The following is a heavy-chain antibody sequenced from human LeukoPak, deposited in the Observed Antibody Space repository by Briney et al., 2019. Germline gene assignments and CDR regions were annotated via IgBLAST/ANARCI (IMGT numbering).Heavy chain of an antibody. V-gene: IGHV3-53*01. J-gene: IGHJ6*02. CDR2: IYSGGSA. CDR3: ARDSGITIFGVVNGMDV. Sequence: PGGSLRLSCAASGFTVSSNYMSWVRQAPGKGLEWVSVIYSGGSAYYADSVKGRFTISRDNAKNSLYLQMNSLRAEDTAVYYCARDSGITIFGVVNGMDVWGQGTTVTVSS. CDR1: GFTVSSNY. D-gene: IGHD3-3*01.